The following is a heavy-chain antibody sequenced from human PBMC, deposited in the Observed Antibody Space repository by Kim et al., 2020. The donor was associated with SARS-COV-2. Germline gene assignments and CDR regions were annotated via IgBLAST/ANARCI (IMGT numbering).Heavy chain of an antibody. CDR1: GLSSSNYA. CDR3: AKVIGDPDV. D-gene: IGHD2-21*01. J-gene: IGHJ6*02. V-gene: IGHV3-23*01. Sequence: GGSLRLSCAASGLSSSNYAMSWVRQAPGKGLEWVSSIRGNGDDTYYADSVKGRFTISRDNPKNTLFLQMNSLRAEDTAVYYCAKVIGDPDVWGQGTTVTV. CDR2: IRGNGDDT.